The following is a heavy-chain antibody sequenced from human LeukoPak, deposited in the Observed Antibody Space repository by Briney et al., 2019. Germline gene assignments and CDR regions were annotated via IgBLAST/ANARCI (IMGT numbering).Heavy chain of an antibody. V-gene: IGHV4-38-2*02. CDR3: AREKSTVLGVLIKYYFDY. CDR1: GFSVSSGYS. D-gene: IGHD3-3*01. J-gene: IGHJ4*02. Sequence: SETLSLTCAVSGFSVSSGYSWAWIRPPPGKGLEWIGSVHHRGTTYYNPSLRGRVTISQDTSKSQFALTLRSVSAADTAVYYCAREKSTVLGVLIKYYFDYWGQGALVTVST. CDR2: VHHRGTT.